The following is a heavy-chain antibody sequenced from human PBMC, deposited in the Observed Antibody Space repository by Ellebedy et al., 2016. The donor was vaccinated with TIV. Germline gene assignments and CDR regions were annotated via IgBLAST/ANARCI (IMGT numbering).Heavy chain of an antibody. Sequence: ASVKVSXXVSGYTLTELSMHWVRQAPGKGLEWMGGFDPEDGETIYAQKFQGRVTMTTDTSTNTAYMEVRSLRSDDTAVYYCTRDSTSRISAEYFQDWGQGTLVSVSS. CDR1: GYTLTELS. J-gene: IGHJ1*01. CDR2: FDPEDGET. D-gene: IGHD6-6*01. CDR3: TRDSTSRISAEYFQD. V-gene: IGHV1-24*01.